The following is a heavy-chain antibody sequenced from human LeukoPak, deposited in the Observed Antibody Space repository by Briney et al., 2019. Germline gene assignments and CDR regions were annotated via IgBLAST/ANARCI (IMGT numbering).Heavy chain of an antibody. CDR3: ARDPLYVS. J-gene: IGHJ4*02. CDR1: GFTFSSYG. Sequence: PGGSLRLSCAASGFTFSSYGMHWVRQAPGKGLEWVAFIRYDGSNKYYADSVKGRFTISRDNAKNSLYLQMNSLRAEDTAVYYCARDPLYVSWGQGTLVTVSS. CDR2: IRYDGSNK. D-gene: IGHD2/OR15-2a*01. V-gene: IGHV3-30*02.